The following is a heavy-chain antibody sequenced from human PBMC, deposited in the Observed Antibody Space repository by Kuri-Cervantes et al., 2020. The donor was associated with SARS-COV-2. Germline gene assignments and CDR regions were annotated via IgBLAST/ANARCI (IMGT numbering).Heavy chain of an antibody. CDR3: ARPMYSGSYYGGWGTFDY. Sequence: ASVKVSCKASGYTFTGYYMHWVRQAPGQGLEWMGWINPNSGGTNYAQKFQGRVTMTRDTSISTAYMELSRLRSGDTAVYYCARPMYSGSYYGGWGTFDYWGQGTLVTVSS. V-gene: IGHV1-2*02. CDR1: GYTFTGYY. CDR2: INPNSGGT. J-gene: IGHJ4*02. D-gene: IGHD1-26*01.